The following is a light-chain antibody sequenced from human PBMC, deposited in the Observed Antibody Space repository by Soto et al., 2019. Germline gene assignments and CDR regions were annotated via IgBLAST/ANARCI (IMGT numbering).Light chain of an antibody. CDR2: DAS. CDR1: QSVSSY. CDR3: QQYGSSPT. J-gene: IGKJ1*01. V-gene: IGKV3-11*01. Sequence: EIVLTQSPATLYLSPGERATLSCRASQSVSSYLAWYQHKPGQAPSLLIYDASNRATVIPARFSGSGSGTDFTLTISSLEPEDFAVYYCQQYGSSPTFGQGTKGGIK.